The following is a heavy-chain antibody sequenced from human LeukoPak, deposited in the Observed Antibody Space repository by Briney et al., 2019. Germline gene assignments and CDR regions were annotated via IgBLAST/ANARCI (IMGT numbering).Heavy chain of an antibody. V-gene: IGHV3-30*04. D-gene: IGHD3-16*01. CDR3: ARYGGFLDY. CDR1: GFTFSNYA. Sequence: PGGSLRLSCAASGFTFSNYAMHWVRQAPGKGLEWVAVISYDGRSQYYADSVKGRFTVSRDNSKSTLYLQMNRLRGEDTAVYNCARYGGFLDYWGQGTLVTVSS. CDR2: ISYDGRSQ. J-gene: IGHJ4*02.